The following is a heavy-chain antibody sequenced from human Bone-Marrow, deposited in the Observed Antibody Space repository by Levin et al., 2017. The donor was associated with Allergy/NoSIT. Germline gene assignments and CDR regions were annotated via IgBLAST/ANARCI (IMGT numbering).Heavy chain of an antibody. D-gene: IGHD4-17*01. J-gene: IGHJ6*03. CDR1: GFTFSAFG. CDR3: AKAGTTVMLDYSYLDV. V-gene: IGHV3-23*01. Sequence: SCAASGFTFSAFGMHWVRQAPGRGLEWVSSLDGSSGKTHYADVVKGRFTISREYSKNTLFLQMNSLRVEDTARYYCAKAGTTVMLDYSYLDVWGEGTAVTVSS. CDR2: LDGSSGKT.